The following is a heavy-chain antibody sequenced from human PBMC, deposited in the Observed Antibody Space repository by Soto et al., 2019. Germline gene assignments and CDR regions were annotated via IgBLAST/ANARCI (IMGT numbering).Heavy chain of an antibody. J-gene: IGHJ3*02. V-gene: IGHV3-9*01. CDR3: TKVGASRIDAFDM. CDR2: ISWNSATI. Sequence: EVQLVESGGGLRQPGTSLRLSCEASGFNFHDYAMHWVRQVPGKGLEWVSGISWNSATIEYADSVKGRFTISRDNATKSLHLQMNSLRVEDTALYYCTKVGASRIDAFDMWGQGTLVTVSS. D-gene: IGHD3-16*01. CDR1: GFNFHDYA.